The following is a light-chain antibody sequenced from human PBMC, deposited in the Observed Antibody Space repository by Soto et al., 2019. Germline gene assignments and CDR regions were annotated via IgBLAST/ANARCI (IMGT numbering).Light chain of an antibody. CDR1: QSISSW. CDR3: QLLRSYPST. J-gene: IGKJ4*01. V-gene: IGKV1-5*01. CDR2: DVS. Sequence: IQVIKCPSTRSASIGARVTITCRASQSISSWLAWYQQKPGKAPNLLIYDVSNLESGVPSRFSGSGSGTDFTLTISGLQPDDFAAYYCQLLRSYPSTCGGGTKVDIK.